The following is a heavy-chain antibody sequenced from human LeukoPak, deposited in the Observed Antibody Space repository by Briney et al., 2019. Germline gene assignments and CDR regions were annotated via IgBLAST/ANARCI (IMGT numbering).Heavy chain of an antibody. J-gene: IGHJ6*02. D-gene: IGHD3-9*01. CDR1: GFTFSSYD. V-gene: IGHV3-30*02. CDR3: AKDILTGYYSYYYYYGMDV. Sequence: PGGSLRLSCAASGFTFSSYDMSWVRQAPGKGLEGVAFIRYDGSNKYYADSVKGRFTISRDNSKNTLYLQMNSLSAEDTAVYYCAKDILTGYYSYYYYYGMDVWGQGTTVTVSS. CDR2: IRYDGSNK.